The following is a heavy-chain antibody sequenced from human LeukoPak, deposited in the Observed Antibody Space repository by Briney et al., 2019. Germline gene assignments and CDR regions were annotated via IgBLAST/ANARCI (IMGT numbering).Heavy chain of an antibody. J-gene: IGHJ4*02. CDR3: ARDSDAGDRMLYDN. Sequence: PGGSLRLSCAASGFTFSKYGMHWVRQAPGKGLEWVAVIWYDGSNKYYADSVKGRFTISRDNSKNTLYLQMNSLRAEDTAVYYCARDSDAGDRMLYDNWGQGTLVTVSS. CDR2: IWYDGSNK. D-gene: IGHD2-8*01. V-gene: IGHV3-33*01. CDR1: GFTFSKYG.